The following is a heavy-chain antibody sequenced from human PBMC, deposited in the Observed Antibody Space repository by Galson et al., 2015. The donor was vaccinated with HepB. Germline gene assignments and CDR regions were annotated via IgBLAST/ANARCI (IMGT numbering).Heavy chain of an antibody. V-gene: IGHV3-30*04. CDR2: ISYDGNVK. CDR3: VGDGPYTMLRGVTDRGENWFDP. CDR1: RFTFSSYA. J-gene: IGHJ5*02. D-gene: IGHD3-10*01. Sequence: SLRLSCAASRFTFSSYAMHWVRRAPGKGLEWMAFISYDGNVKYYTDSAKGRFTITRDNSRNTVYLEMNSLRAEDTAVHYCVGDGPYTMLRGVTDRGENWFDPWGQGTMVTVSS.